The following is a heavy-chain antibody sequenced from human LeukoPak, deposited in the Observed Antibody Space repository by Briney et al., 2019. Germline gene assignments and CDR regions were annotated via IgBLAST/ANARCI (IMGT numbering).Heavy chain of an antibody. D-gene: IGHD2-2*01. CDR3: ARTTEGYCRSTSYSWCYYYYMDV. CDR2: INHSGST. V-gene: IGHV4-34*01. CDR1: GGSFSGYY. J-gene: IGHJ6*03. Sequence: SETLSLTCAVYGGSFSGYYWSWIRQPPGKGLEWIGEINHSGSTNYNPSLKSRVTISVDTSKNQFSLKLSSVTAADTAVYYCARTTEGYCRSTSYSWCYYYYMDVWGKGTTVTVSS.